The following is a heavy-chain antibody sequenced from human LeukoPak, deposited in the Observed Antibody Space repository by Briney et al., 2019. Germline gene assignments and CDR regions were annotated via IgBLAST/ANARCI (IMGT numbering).Heavy chain of an antibody. D-gene: IGHD1-26*01. CDR3: ASVSLGSYSRDY. J-gene: IGHJ4*02. CDR2: INHSGST. CDR1: GGSFSGYY. V-gene: IGHV4-34*01. Sequence: SETLSLTCAVYGGSFSGYYWSWIRQPPGKGLEWIGEINHSGSTNYNPSLKSRVTISVDTSKNQFSLKLSSVTAADTAVYYCASVSLGSYSRDYWGQGTLVTVSS.